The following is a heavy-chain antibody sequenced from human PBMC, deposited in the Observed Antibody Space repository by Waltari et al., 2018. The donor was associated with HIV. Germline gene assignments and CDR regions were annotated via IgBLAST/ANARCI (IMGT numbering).Heavy chain of an antibody. Sequence: QAQLVQSGAEVKNPGASVKVSCKASGYIFTNYHINWVRQAPGQGLEWMGWVNSYDGNTNYAPMFQGRVTMTTDTSPNTVYMELRSLRSDDTAVYYCARDRGLGNKYYKVPYYFDYWGQGTLVTVSA. CDR2: VNSYDGNT. CDR1: GYIFTNYH. D-gene: IGHD2-8*01. V-gene: IGHV1-18*01. J-gene: IGHJ4*02. CDR3: ARDRGLGNKYYKVPYYFDY.